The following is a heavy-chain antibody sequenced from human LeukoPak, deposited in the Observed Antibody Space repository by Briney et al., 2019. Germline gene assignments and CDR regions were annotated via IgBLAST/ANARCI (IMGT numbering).Heavy chain of an antibody. Sequence: PSETLSLTCTVSGGSISSYYWSWIRQPPGKGLEWIGYIYYSGSTNYNPSLKSRVTISVDTSKNQFSLKLSSVTAADTAVYYCARVIRYSYGERGPSFDYWGQGTLVTVSS. CDR3: ARVIRYSYGERGPSFDY. D-gene: IGHD5-18*01. CDR1: GGSISSYY. J-gene: IGHJ4*02. V-gene: IGHV4-59*12. CDR2: IYYSGST.